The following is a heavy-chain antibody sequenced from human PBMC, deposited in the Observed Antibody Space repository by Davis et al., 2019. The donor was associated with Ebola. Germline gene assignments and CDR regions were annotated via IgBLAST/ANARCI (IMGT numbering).Heavy chain of an antibody. J-gene: IGHJ6*02. Sequence: TFSSYAMSWVRQPPGKGLEWIGSIYYSGSTYYNPSLKSRVTISVDTSKNQFSLKLSSVTAADTAVYYCARGRSSWLYYGMDVWGQGTTVTVSS. D-gene: IGHD6-13*01. CDR2: IYYSGST. CDR3: ARGRSSWLYYGMDV. CDR1: TFSSYA. V-gene: IGHV4-39*01.